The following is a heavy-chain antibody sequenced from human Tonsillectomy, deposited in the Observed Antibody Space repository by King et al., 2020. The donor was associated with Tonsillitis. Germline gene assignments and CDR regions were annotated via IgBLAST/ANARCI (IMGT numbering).Heavy chain of an antibody. CDR1: GFTFINYD. D-gene: IGHD2-15*01. Sequence: HVQLVESGGGVVQPGRSLRLSCAASGFTFINYDMHWVRQAPGKGLEWVAVISYDGSNKYYADSVKGRFTISRDTSENTLYLQMNSLSTEDTAVYYCAKDCGPKRYCGGGSCYYDYWGQGTLVTVSS. CDR2: ISYDGSNK. J-gene: IGHJ4*02. V-gene: IGHV3-30*18. CDR3: AKDCGPKRYCGGGSCYYDY.